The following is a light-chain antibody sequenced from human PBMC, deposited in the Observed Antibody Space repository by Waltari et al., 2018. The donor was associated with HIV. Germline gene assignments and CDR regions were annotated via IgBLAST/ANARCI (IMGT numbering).Light chain of an antibody. CDR2: KDS. J-gene: IGLJ2*01. V-gene: IGLV3-25*03. Sequence: SYDLTQPPSVSVSPGQTAGITCSGAVLSMQFVYWYQQKTGQAPSLLIYKDSQRPSGVPERFSVSTSGTTVTLTITGVLAEDEAEYYCQSADKNIKSVVFGGGTKLTVL. CDR1: VLSMQF. CDR3: QSADKNIKSVV.